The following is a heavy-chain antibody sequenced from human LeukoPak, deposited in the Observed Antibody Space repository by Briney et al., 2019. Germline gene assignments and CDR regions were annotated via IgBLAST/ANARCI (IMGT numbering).Heavy chain of an antibody. Sequence: GASVKVSCKASGYTFTGYYMHWVRQAPGQGLEWMGRINPNSGGTNYAQKFQGRVTMTRDTSISTAYMELSRLRSDDTAVYYCAGRVTGYSSGYVYWGQGTLVTVSS. V-gene: IGHV1-2*06. CDR3: AGRVTGYSSGYVY. J-gene: IGHJ4*02. CDR2: INPNSGGT. CDR1: GYTFTGYY. D-gene: IGHD5-18*01.